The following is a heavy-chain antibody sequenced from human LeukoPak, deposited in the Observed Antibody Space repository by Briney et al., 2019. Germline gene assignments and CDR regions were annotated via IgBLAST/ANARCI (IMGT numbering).Heavy chain of an antibody. Sequence: GGSLRLSCAASGFTFSSYWMHWVRQVPGKGLVWVARINPGGSSITYADSVKGRFTISRDNAKNTLYLQMDSLRAEDTGVYYCARRNQADDYWGQGTLVTVSA. D-gene: IGHD1-14*01. CDR1: GFTFSSYW. V-gene: IGHV3-74*01. CDR2: INPGGSSI. J-gene: IGHJ4*02. CDR3: ARRNQADDY.